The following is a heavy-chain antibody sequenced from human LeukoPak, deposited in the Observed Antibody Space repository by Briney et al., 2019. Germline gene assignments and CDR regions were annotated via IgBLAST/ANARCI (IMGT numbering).Heavy chain of an antibody. CDR1: GFTFSSYA. D-gene: IGHD2-21*01. CDR3: AKFLPTHIVVANYYFDY. Sequence: GGSLRLSCAASGFTFSSYAMSWVRQAPGKGLESVSAISGSGGSTYYADSVKGRFTISRDNSKNTLYLQMNSLRAEDTAVYYCAKFLPTHIVVANYYFDYWGQGTLVTVSS. J-gene: IGHJ4*02. CDR2: ISGSGGST. V-gene: IGHV3-23*01.